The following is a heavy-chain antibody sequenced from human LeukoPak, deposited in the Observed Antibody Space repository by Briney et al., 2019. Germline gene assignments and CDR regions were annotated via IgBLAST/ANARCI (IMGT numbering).Heavy chain of an antibody. D-gene: IGHD6-19*01. J-gene: IGHJ3*02. Sequence: SQTLSLTCTVSGASISSGDYLWSWIRQPPGMGLEWIGNIYYSGSTNYNASLKSRVTISVDKSKNQFSLKLSSVTAADTAVYYCARVGASIAVADTLDAFDIWGQGTMVTVSS. CDR1: GASISSGDYL. V-gene: IGHV4-30-4*01. CDR2: IYYSGST. CDR3: ARVGASIAVADTLDAFDI.